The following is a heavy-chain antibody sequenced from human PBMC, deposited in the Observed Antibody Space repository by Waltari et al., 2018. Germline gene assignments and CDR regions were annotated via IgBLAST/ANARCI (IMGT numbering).Heavy chain of an antibody. J-gene: IGHJ5*02. CDR2: IYYSGST. CDR3: ARDRGLRGGYDS. V-gene: IGHV4-59*11. Sequence: QVQLQESGPGLVKPSETLSLTCTVSGGSISSHYWSWIRQPPGKGLEWIGYIYYSGSTNYNPSLKSRVTISVDTSKNQFSLKLSSVTAADTAVYYCARDRGLRGGYDSWGQGTLVTVSS. CDR1: GGSISSHY. D-gene: IGHD5-12*01.